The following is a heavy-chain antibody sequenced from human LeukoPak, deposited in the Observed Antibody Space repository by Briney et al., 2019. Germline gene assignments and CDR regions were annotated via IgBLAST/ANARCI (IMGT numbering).Heavy chain of an antibody. CDR3: AKDKRKWIQLWSDAFDI. D-gene: IGHD5-18*01. CDR1: GFTFSSHG. CDR2: ISYDGSNK. Sequence: PGESLRLSCAASGFTFSSHGMHWVRQAPGKGLEWVAVISYDGSNKYYADSVKGRFTISRDNSKNTLYLQMNSLRAEDTAVYYCAKDKRKWIQLWSDAFDIWGQGTMVTVSS. V-gene: IGHV3-30*18. J-gene: IGHJ3*02.